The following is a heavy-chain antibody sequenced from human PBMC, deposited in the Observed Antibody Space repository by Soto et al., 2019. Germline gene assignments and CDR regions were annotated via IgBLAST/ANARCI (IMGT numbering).Heavy chain of an antibody. CDR1: GFTFSSYS. V-gene: IGHV3-21*01. D-gene: IGHD2-2*02. Sequence: EVQLVESGGGLVKPGGSLRLSCAASGFTFSSYSMNWVRQAPGKGLEWVSSISSSSSYIYYADSVKGRVTISRDNAKNSLYLQMNSLRAEDTAVYYCARGGYCSRTSCYTPVRYYYYYGMDVWGQGTTVTVSS. CDR2: ISSSSSYI. J-gene: IGHJ6*02. CDR3: ARGGYCSRTSCYTPVRYYYYYGMDV.